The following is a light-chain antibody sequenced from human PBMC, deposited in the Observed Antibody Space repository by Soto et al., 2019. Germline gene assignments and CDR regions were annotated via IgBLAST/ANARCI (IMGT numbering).Light chain of an antibody. J-gene: IGKJ1*01. CDR3: QQYGSSGT. Sequence: EIVLTQSPGTLSLSPGESATLSCWASQSISSTYLAWYQQKPGQDPRLLIYGASSRATGIPDRFSGSGSGTDFTLTISRLEPEDFAVYYCQQYGSSGTFGQGTKVDIK. CDR2: GAS. V-gene: IGKV3-20*01. CDR1: QSISSTY.